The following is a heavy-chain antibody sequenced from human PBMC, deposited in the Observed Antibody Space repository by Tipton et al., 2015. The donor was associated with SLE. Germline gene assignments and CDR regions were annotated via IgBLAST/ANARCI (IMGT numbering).Heavy chain of an antibody. CDR3: AKDSGLGVHY. J-gene: IGHJ4*02. D-gene: IGHD1-26*01. CDR2: INPSDDTS. V-gene: IGHV1-46*01. Sequence: QLVQSGPEVKKPGASVQLSCKTSGYSFSDFYIHWVRQAPGQGLEWLGVINPSDDTSKYQQKFQGRVTLTRDTSTSTVYMVLTSLTSEDTAVYYCAKDSGLGVHYWGPGTPVTVSS. CDR1: GYSFSDFY.